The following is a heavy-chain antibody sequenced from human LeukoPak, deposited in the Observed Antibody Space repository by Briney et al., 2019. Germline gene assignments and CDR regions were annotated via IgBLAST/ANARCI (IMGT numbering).Heavy chain of an antibody. V-gene: IGHV1-69*04. CDR2: IIPILGIA. J-gene: IGHJ3*02. CDR3: ASGNSMGLMGAFDI. D-gene: IGHD4-23*01. CDR1: GGTFSSYA. Sequence: GASVKVSCKASGGTFSSYAISWVRQAPGQGLGWMGRIIPILGIANYAQKFQGRVTITADKSTSTAYMELSSLRSEDTAVYYCASGNSMGLMGAFDIWGQGTMVTVSS.